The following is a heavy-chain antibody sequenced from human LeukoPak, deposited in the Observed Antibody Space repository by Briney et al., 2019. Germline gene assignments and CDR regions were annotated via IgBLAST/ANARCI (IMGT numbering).Heavy chain of an antibody. D-gene: IGHD3-22*01. CDR2: IWYDGSNK. Sequence: GGSLRLPCAASGFTFSSYGMHWVRQAPGKGLEWVAVIWYDGSNKYYADSVKGRFTISRDNSKITLYLQMNSLRAEDTAVYYCARDYKPYYYDSSGYYLWGQGTLVTVSS. CDR1: GFTFSSYG. CDR3: ARDYKPYYYDSSGYYL. V-gene: IGHV3-33*01. J-gene: IGHJ5*02.